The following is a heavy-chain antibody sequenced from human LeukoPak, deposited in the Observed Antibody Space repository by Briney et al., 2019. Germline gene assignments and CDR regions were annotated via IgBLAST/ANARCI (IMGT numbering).Heavy chain of an antibody. D-gene: IGHD4-23*01. CDR2: IYSGGNT. V-gene: IGHV3-66*01. CDR1: GFTVSTNY. CDR3: ARDPRGNHRAFDL. J-gene: IGHJ3*01. Sequence: PGGSLRLSCAASGFTVSTNYMSWVRQAPGKGLEWVSVIYSGGNTYYSDSVRGRFTISRDDSKNTVDLQMSSLRAEDTAIYYCARDPRGNHRAFDLWGQGTMVIVSS.